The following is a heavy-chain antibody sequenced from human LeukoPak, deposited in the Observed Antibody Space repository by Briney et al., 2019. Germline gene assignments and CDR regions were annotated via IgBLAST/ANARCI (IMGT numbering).Heavy chain of an antibody. J-gene: IGHJ4*02. CDR1: LYIHPHYG. CDR2: ISAYNGNT. V-gene: IGHV1-18*01. D-gene: IGHD3-3*01. Sequence: ASVTVSFKATLYIHPHYGLSWLGPAPGQGLEWMGWISAYNGNTNYAHKLQGRVTMTTDTSTRKAYMELRSLRSDDTAVCYFARPVITSFGVDYWLQGSLVTVSS. CDR3: ARPVITSFGVDY.